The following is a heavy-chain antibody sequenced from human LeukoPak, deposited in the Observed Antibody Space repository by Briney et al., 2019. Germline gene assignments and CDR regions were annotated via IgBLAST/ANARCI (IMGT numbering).Heavy chain of an antibody. CDR1: GDTFSIYA. Sequence: GASVTVSYKSSGDTFSIYAISWLRQAPGQGLEWMGGIIPILGTTNYAQKFQGRVTITAAESTSTLYMELRSLRSEDTAIYYCARDDYYDSSAYRENPFDVWGQGTMVTVSS. J-gene: IGHJ3*01. V-gene: IGHV1-69*13. D-gene: IGHD3-22*01. CDR3: ARDDYYDSSAYRENPFDV. CDR2: IIPILGTT.